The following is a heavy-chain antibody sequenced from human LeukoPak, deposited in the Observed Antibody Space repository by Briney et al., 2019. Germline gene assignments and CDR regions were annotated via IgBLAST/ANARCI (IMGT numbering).Heavy chain of an antibody. CDR2: VYSAGGT. D-gene: IGHD3-16*02. CDR3: TKDAGVIVTPMYYFDY. CDR1: GFTVSNHY. Sequence: PGGSLRLSCAASGFTVSNHYMIWVRQAPGKGLEWVSVVYSAGGTYYADSVKGRFTISRDNSKYTLHLQMNSLRVEDTAIYYCTKDAGVIVTPMYYFDYWGQGTLVTVSS. V-gene: IGHV3-53*01. J-gene: IGHJ4*02.